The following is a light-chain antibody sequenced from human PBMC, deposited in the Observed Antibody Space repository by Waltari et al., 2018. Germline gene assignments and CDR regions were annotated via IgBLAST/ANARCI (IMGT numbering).Light chain of an antibody. J-gene: IGLJ1*01. CDR1: SSDVGNYNL. CDR3: CSYAGLGIYV. Sequence: QSGLTQPASVSGSPGQSITVSCTGTSSDVGNYNLVSWYQQYPGKAPKLMVYEVTKRTSGFSDRFSGSKSGNTASLTISGLQSEDEADYYCCSYAGLGIYVFGTGTKVTVL. V-gene: IGLV2-23*02. CDR2: EVT.